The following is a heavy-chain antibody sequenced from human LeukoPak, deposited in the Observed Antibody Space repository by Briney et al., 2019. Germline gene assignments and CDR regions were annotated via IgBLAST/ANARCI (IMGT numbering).Heavy chain of an antibody. Sequence: PGGSLRLSCAASGFTFSSYAMNWVRQAPGKGLEWVSAISGSGGSTYYADSVKGRFTISRDNSKNTLYLQMNSLRAEDTAVYCCAKRGPGSYYSLDYWGQGTLVTVSS. V-gene: IGHV3-23*01. D-gene: IGHD1-26*01. CDR3: AKRGPGSYYSLDY. J-gene: IGHJ4*02. CDR1: GFTFSSYA. CDR2: ISGSGGST.